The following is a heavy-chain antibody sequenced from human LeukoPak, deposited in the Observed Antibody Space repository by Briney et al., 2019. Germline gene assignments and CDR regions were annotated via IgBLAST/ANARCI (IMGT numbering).Heavy chain of an antibody. D-gene: IGHD2-21*02. V-gene: IGHV1-2*02. J-gene: IGHJ4*02. Sequence: GASVKVSCRASGYAFTGYYMHWVRQAPGQGLEWMGWINPNSGGTNYAQKFQGRVTMTRDTSISTAYMELSRLRSDDTAVYYCARRYCGGDCYLRDWGQGTLVTVSS. CDR2: INPNSGGT. CDR1: GYAFTGYY. CDR3: ARRYCGGDCYLRD.